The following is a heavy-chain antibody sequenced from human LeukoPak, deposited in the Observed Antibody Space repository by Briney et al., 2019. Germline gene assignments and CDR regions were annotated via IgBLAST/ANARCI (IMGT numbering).Heavy chain of an antibody. Sequence: GGSLRLSCAASGFTFSSYSMNWVRQAPGKGLEWVSYISSSSSTIYYADSVKGRFTISRDNSKNTLYLQMNSLRAEDTAVYYCAKDWADSTVADYFDYWGQGTLVTVSS. J-gene: IGHJ4*02. V-gene: IGHV3-48*01. CDR3: AKDWADSTVADYFDY. D-gene: IGHD4-23*01. CDR2: ISSSSSTI. CDR1: GFTFSSYS.